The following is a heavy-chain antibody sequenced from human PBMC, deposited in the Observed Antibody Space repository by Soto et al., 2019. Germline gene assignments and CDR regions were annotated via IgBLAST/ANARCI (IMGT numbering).Heavy chain of an antibody. CDR2: IIPIFGTA. V-gene: IGHV1-69*06. CDR1: GGTFSSYA. J-gene: IGHJ6*02. CDR3: ARDLGDPIVGATGYYYGMYV. Sequence: SVKVSCKASGGTFSSYASSWVRQAPGQGLEWMGGIIPIFGTANYAQKFQGRVTITADKSTSTAYMELSSLRSEDTAVYYCARDLGDPIVGATGYYYGMYVWGQGTTVTISS. D-gene: IGHD1-26*01.